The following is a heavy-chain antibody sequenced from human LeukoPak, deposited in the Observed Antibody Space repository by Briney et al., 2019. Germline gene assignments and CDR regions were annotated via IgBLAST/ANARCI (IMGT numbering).Heavy chain of an antibody. V-gene: IGHV1-2*02. CDR3: ARDSGYYYGSGSYYAFDY. D-gene: IGHD3-10*01. J-gene: IGHJ4*02. CDR1: GYTFIGYY. Sequence: ASVKVSCKASGYTFIGYYMHWVRQAPGQGLEWMGWINPNSGDTNSAQKFQGRVTMTRDTSISTAYMELSRLKSDDTAVYYCARDSGYYYGSGSYYAFDYWGQGTLVT. CDR2: INPNSGDT.